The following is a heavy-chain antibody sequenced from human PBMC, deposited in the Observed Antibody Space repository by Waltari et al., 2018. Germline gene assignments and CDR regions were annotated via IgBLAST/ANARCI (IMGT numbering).Heavy chain of an antibody. J-gene: IGHJ5*02. D-gene: IGHD2-15*01. Sequence: QVQLQQWGAGLLKPSETLSLTCAVYGGSFSGYYWSWIRQPPGKGLEWIGEINHSGSTNYNPSRKGRVTISVDTSKNQFSRKLSSVTAADTAVYYCARGGIVVVVAATRVSYWFDPWGQGTLVTVSS. V-gene: IGHV4-34*01. CDR1: GGSFSGYY. CDR2: INHSGST. CDR3: ARGGIVVVVAATRVSYWFDP.